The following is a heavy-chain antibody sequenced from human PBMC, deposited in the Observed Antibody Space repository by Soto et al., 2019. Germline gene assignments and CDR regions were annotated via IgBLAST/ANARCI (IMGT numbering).Heavy chain of an antibody. J-gene: IGHJ4*02. V-gene: IGHV1-2*02. CDR2: IDPKSGGT. D-gene: IGHD5-12*01. Sequence: QLQLVQSGAQVTKPGASVKVSCRISGPTFITYFIHWVRQAPGQGLEWMGWIDPKSGGTTYEQNFRGRVTMTRDTSINTAYMDLNRLTSDDTAMYYCARVSVDVPEWGQGTLITVSS. CDR3: ARVSVDVPE. CDR1: GPTFITYF.